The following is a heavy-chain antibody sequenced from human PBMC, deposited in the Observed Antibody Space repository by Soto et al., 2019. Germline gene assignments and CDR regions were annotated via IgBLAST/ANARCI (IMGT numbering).Heavy chain of an antibody. CDR2: INHSGST. J-gene: IGHJ4*02. D-gene: IGHD6-13*01. CDR1: GGSFSGYY. CDR3: ANLLIAAAGTSRAVSDY. V-gene: IGHV4-34*01. Sequence: QVQLQQWGAGLLKPSETLSLTCAVYGGSFSGYYWSWIRQPPGKGLEWIGEINHSGSTNYNPSLKSRVTISVDTSKNQFSLKLSSVTAADTAVYYCANLLIAAAGTSRAVSDYWGQGTLVTVSS.